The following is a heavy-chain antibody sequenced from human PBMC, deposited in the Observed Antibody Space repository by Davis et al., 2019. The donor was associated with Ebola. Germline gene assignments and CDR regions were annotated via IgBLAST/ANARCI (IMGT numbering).Heavy chain of an antibody. D-gene: IGHD1-1*01. CDR1: GFTFSSYA. CDR3: ARALPIQLWRVGDY. V-gene: IGHV3-30-3*01. Sequence: GESLKISCPASGFTFSSYAMHWVRQAPGKGLEWVAVISYDGSNKYYADSVKGRFTISRDNYKNTLYLQMNSLRAEDTALYYCARALPIQLWRVGDYWGQGTLVTVSS. J-gene: IGHJ4*02. CDR2: ISYDGSNK.